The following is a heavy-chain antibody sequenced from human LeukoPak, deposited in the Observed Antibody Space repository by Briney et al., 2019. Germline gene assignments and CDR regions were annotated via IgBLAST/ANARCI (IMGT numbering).Heavy chain of an antibody. D-gene: IGHD3-10*01. J-gene: IGHJ5*02. Sequence: GGSLRLSCAASGFTFSSSAMSWVRQVPGKGLEWVSGISASGGSTSYADSVRGRFTISRDNAKNTLYLQMNSLRAEDTAVYYCARGFNWFDPWGQGTLVTVSS. V-gene: IGHV3-23*01. CDR1: GFTFSSSA. CDR2: ISASGGST. CDR3: ARGFNWFDP.